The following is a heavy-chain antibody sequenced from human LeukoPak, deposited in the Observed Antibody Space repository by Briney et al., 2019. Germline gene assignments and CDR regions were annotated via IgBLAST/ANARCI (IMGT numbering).Heavy chain of an antibody. CDR2: ISDSGST. Sequence: PSETLSLTCVVSGGSLSTNHWSWIRHSPGRGLEWVGYISDSGSTNYNPSLKSRVTISVDTSKNQFSLMLSSVTAADTAVYYCARGYDSSAYYPFNYWGQGTLVTVSS. V-gene: IGHV4-59*01. J-gene: IGHJ4*02. D-gene: IGHD3-22*01. CDR1: GGSLSTNH. CDR3: ARGYDSSAYYPFNY.